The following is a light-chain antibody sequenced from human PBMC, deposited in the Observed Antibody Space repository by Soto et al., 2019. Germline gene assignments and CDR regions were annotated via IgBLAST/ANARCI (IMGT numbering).Light chain of an antibody. Sequence: AIRMTQSPSSLSASTGDRVTITCRASQGISSYLAWYQQKPGKAPKLLIYAASTLQSGVPSRFSGSGSGTDFTLTISCLQSEVFATYYCQQYYSYPRTFCQGTKVEIK. V-gene: IGKV1-8*01. CDR3: QQYYSYPRT. CDR2: AAS. J-gene: IGKJ1*01. CDR1: QGISSY.